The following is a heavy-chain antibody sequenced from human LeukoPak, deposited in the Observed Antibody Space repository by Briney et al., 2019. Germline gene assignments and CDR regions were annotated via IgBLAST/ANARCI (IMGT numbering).Heavy chain of an antibody. CDR3: AKDLNWGWDY. V-gene: IGHV3-15*01. J-gene: IGHJ4*02. Sequence: GGSLRLSCAASGLTFSNAWMSWVRPAPGKGLEWVGRIKRKSDGGTTDYAAPVKGRFTISRDISRNTVYLQMNSVRPEDRAVYYCAKDLNWGWDYWGQGTLVTVSS. D-gene: IGHD7-27*01. CDR1: GLTFSNAW. CDR2: IKRKSDGGTT.